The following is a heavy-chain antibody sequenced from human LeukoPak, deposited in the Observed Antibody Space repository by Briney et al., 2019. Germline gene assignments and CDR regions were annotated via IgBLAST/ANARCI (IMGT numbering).Heavy chain of an antibody. CDR2: ISSNGDNT. J-gene: IGHJ4*02. Sequence: GASLILSCSVSGFTFSTYVMQWVRQAPGKGLEYVSAISSNGDNTYYADSVKGRFTISRDNSKNTLYLQMSSLRPDDTAVYFCVRGTGYWGQGTLVTVSS. V-gene: IGHV3-64D*06. CDR3: VRGTGY. CDR1: GFTFSTYV.